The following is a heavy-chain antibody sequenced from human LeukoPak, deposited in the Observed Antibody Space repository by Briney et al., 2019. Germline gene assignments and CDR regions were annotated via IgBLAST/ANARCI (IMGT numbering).Heavy chain of an antibody. J-gene: IGHJ4*02. CDR1: GFTFSSYA. Sequence: PGGSLRLSCAASGFTFSSYAMSWVRQAPGKGLEWVSAISGSGGSTYYADSVKGRFTHSRDNSKNALYLQMNSLRAEDTAVYYCAKDLYYYVLSTDYWGQGTLVTVSS. CDR2: ISGSGGST. CDR3: AKDLYYYVLSTDY. D-gene: IGHD3-10*02. V-gene: IGHV3-23*01.